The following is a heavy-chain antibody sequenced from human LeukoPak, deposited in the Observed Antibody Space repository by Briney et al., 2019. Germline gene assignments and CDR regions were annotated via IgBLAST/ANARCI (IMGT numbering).Heavy chain of an antibody. V-gene: IGHV3-53*01. D-gene: IGHD3-3*01. J-gene: IGHJ4*02. Sequence: GGSLRLSCEVSGFPVRSRYMTWVRQPPGKELECVAVIYSGGTTYHIDSVKGRFTISRDISKSTMYLEMNNLRVEDTATYYCASLEGGPSDGRWGQGTLVIVSS. CDR3: ASLEGGPSDGR. CDR1: GFPVRSRY. CDR2: IYSGGTT.